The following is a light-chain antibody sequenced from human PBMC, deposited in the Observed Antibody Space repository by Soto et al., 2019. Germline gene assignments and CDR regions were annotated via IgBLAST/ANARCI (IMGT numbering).Light chain of an antibody. CDR2: EAS. Sequence: DIQMTQSPSSLSASVGDRVTITCRASQSISIYLNWYQQKPGKAPNLLIYEASSLQSGVPSRFSGSGSGTDFTLTISSLQPEDFAVYYCQQSYSTHFGQGTRLEIK. CDR3: QQSYSTH. V-gene: IGKV1-39*01. CDR1: QSISIY. J-gene: IGKJ5*01.